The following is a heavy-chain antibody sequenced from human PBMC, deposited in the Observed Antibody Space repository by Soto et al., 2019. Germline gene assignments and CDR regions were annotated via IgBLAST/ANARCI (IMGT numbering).Heavy chain of an antibody. V-gene: IGHV1-58*01. D-gene: IGHD2-15*01. CDR3: AAPGKVTPYYYGMDV. J-gene: IGHJ6*02. CDR2: IVVGSGNT. Sequence: SVKVSCKASGFTFTSSAVQWVRQARGQRLEWIGWIVVGSGNTNYAQKFQERVTITRDMSTSTAYMELSSLRSEDTAVYYCAAPGKVTPYYYGMDVWGQGTTVTV. CDR1: GFTFTSSA.